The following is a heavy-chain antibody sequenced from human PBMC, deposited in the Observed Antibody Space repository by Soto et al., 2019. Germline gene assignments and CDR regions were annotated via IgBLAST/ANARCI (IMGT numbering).Heavy chain of an antibody. V-gene: IGHV4-59*01. D-gene: IGHD6-13*01. CDR3: AREGVSSRWYNYYGMDV. CDR1: GGSISSYY. J-gene: IGHJ6*02. CDR2: IYYSGST. Sequence: ETLSLTCTVSGGSISSYYWSWIRQPPGKGLEWIGYIYYSGSTNYNPSLKSRVTISVDTSKNQFSLKLSSVTAADTAVYYCAREGVSSRWYNYYGMDVWGQGTTVTVSS.